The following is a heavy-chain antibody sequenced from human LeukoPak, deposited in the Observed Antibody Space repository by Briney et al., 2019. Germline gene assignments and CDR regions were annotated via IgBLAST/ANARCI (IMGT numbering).Heavy chain of an antibody. Sequence: ASVKVSCKASGYSFSTHDINWVRQATGQGLEYMGWVNPNGGNTGYAQNFQGRVTMTRDTSTTTAYMELSNLRSDDTAVYYCARGGTMVRGVNALGNYGMDVWGQGTTVTVSS. CDR2: VNPNGGNT. J-gene: IGHJ6*02. D-gene: IGHD3-10*01. CDR3: ARGGTMVRGVNALGNYGMDV. V-gene: IGHV1-8*01. CDR1: GYSFSTHD.